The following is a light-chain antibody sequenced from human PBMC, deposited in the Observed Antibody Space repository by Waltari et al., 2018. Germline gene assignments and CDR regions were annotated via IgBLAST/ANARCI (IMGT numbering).Light chain of an antibody. CDR2: WAS. J-gene: IGKJ4*01. V-gene: IGKV1-5*03. CDR3: QQYNNYPLT. CDR1: QRIDNW. Sequence: DIQMTQSPSTLSASIGDRVTITCRASQRIDNWLAWYQQKAGKAPKLVISWASNLQSGVPPRFSGSGSGTEFTLTISSLQPDDLATYYCQQYNNYPLTFGGGTKVEIK.